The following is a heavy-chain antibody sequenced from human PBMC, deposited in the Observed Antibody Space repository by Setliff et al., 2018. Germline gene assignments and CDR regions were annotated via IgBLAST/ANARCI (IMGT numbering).Heavy chain of an antibody. D-gene: IGHD3-3*01. J-gene: IGHJ3*02. CDR1: GYTLTNYY. V-gene: IGHV1-46*03. Sequence: ASVKVSCKASGYTLTNYYMHWVRQAPGQGLEWMGIINPSGGLTRYAQKFQGRVTMTRXXXTSTVYMEXXXLRXXXXXVYFCARDRFYNSWSGTSITAPHDAFDIWGQGTMVTVSS. CDR3: ARDRFYNSWSGTSITAPHDAFDI. CDR2: INPSGGLT.